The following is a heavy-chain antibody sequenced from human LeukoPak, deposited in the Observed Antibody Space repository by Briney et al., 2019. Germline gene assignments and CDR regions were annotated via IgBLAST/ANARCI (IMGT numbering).Heavy chain of an antibody. CDR1: GYSFSSYW. D-gene: IGHD1-14*01. CDR3: ATSSGNNPFDY. CDR2: IDPSDSYT. Sequence: GESLKISCKGSGYSFSSYWINWVRQMPGKGLEWMGRIDPSDSYTNYNPSFQGHVTISADKSSTTAYLQWSSLRASDTAMYYCATSSGNNPFDYWGQGTLVTVSS. V-gene: IGHV5-10-1*01. J-gene: IGHJ4*02.